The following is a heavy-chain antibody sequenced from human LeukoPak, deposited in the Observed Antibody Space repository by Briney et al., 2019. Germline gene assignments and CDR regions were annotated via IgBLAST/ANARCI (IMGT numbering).Heavy chain of an antibody. Sequence: PSETLSLTCTVSGGSISSGGYYWSWIRQHPGKGLEWIGYIYYSGSTYYNPSLKSRVTISVDTSKNQFSLKLSSVTAADTAVYYCARALDYYDSSGYLFWFDPWGQGTLVTVSS. V-gene: IGHV4-31*03. J-gene: IGHJ5*02. D-gene: IGHD3-22*01. CDR2: IYYSGST. CDR3: ARALDYYDSSGYLFWFDP. CDR1: GGSISSGGYY.